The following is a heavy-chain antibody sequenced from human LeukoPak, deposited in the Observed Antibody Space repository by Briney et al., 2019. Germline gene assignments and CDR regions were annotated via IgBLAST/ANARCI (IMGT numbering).Heavy chain of an antibody. V-gene: IGHV3-48*03. CDR3: ARTALFGGRLTTPGLDY. D-gene: IGHD3-16*01. CDR1: GFTFSSYE. Sequence: GGSLRLSCAASGFTFSSYEMNWVRQAPGKGLEWVSYISSSGRTKYYADSLKGRFTISRDNAKNSLYLQMNSLRAEDTAVYYCARTALFGGRLTTPGLDYWGQGTLVTVSS. CDR2: ISSSGRTK. J-gene: IGHJ4*02.